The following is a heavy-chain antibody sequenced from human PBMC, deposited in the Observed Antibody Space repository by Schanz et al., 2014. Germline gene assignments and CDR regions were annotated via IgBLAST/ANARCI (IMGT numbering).Heavy chain of an antibody. CDR3: AAHETLSTTACYPS. CDR1: GFTFDDYA. J-gene: IGHJ4*02. Sequence: EVQLVESGGGLVQPGRSLRLSCAASGFTFDDYAMHWVRQAPGKGLEWVSGISWNSGSIGYEDSVKGRFTISRDNSKNSLSLQMNRLRAENTAVYYCAAHETLSTTACYPSWGQGTLVAVSS. V-gene: IGHV3-9*01. D-gene: IGHD2-2*01. CDR2: ISWNSGSI.